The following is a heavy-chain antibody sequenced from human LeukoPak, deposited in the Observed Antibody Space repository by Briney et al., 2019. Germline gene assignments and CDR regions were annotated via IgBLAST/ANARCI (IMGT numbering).Heavy chain of an antibody. D-gene: IGHD2-15*01. J-gene: IGHJ5*02. CDR3: ARMSGYCSGGSCSGNNWFDP. CDR1: GYTFTSYG. V-gene: IGHV1-69*13. Sequence: ASLKVSCKASGYTFTSYGISWVRQAPGQGLEWMGGIIPIFGTANYAQKFQGRVTITADESTSTAYMELSSLRSEDTAVYYCARMSGYCSGGSCSGNNWFDPWGQGTLVTVSS. CDR2: IIPIFGTA.